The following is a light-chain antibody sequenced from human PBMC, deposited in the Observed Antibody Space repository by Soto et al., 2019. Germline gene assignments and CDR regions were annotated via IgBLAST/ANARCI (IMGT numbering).Light chain of an antibody. Sequence: DIQMTQSPSSLSASVGDRVTITCRASQSTFTYLNWYQQKSGKAPKLLIHSASVLHSGVPSRFSSSGAGTDFTLTITSLQPEDAATYYCQQSYTIPTFGGGTKVEIK. CDR3: QQSYTIPT. CDR1: QSTFTY. V-gene: IGKV1-39*01. CDR2: SAS. J-gene: IGKJ4*01.